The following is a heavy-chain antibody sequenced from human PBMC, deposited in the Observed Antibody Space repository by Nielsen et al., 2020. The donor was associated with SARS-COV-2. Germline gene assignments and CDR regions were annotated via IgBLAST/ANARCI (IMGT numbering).Heavy chain of an antibody. J-gene: IGHJ2*01. CDR2: ISSNGGST. CDR1: GFTFSSYA. Sequence: GESLKISCSASGFTFSSYAMHWVRQAPGKGLEYVSAISSNGGSTYYADSVKGRFTISRDNSKNTLYLQMSSLRAEDTAVYYCARVPPVVRYFERGWYFDLWGRGTLVTVSS. CDR3: ARVPPVVRYFERGWYFDL. D-gene: IGHD3-9*01. V-gene: IGHV3-64D*06.